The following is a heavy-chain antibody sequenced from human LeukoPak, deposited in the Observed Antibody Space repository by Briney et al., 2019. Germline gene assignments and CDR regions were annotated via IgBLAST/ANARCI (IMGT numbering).Heavy chain of an antibody. CDR2: ISGSGGST. CDR3: AKELDCSSTSCWMGYYYYYYGMDV. Sequence: PGGSLRLSCAASGFTFSSYAMSRVRQAPGKGLEWVSAISGSGGSTYYADSVKGRFTISRDNSKNTLYLQMNSLRAEDTAVYYCAKELDCSSTSCWMGYYYYYYGMDVWGQGTTVTVSS. CDR1: GFTFSSYA. D-gene: IGHD2-2*01. J-gene: IGHJ6*02. V-gene: IGHV3-23*01.